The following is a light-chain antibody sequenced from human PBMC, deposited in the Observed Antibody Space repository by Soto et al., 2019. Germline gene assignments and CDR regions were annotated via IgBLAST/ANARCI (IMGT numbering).Light chain of an antibody. CDR2: EDI. V-gene: IGLV2-23*01. CDR1: SSDVGRYNL. J-gene: IGLJ2*01. CDR3: CSYAGSTSVV. Sequence: QSALTQPASVSGSPGQSITISCTGTSSDVGRYNLVSWYQQHPGKAPKLMIYEDIERPSGVSNRFSGSKSGNTASLTISGFQTDDEADYYCCSYAGSTSVVFGGGTKLTVL.